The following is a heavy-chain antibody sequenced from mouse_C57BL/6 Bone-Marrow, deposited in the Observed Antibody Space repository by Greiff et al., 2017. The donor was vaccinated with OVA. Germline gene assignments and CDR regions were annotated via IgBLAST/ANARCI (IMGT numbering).Heavy chain of an antibody. CDR3: ARDGYDGYYMFAY. D-gene: IGHD2-3*01. CDR2: ISYDGSN. J-gene: IGHJ3*01. Sequence: DVQLQESGPGLVKPSQSLSLTCSVTGYSITSGYYWNWIRQFPGNKLEWMGYISYDGSNNYNPSLKNRISITRDTSKNQFFLKLNSVTTEDTATYYCARDGYDGYYMFAYWGQGTLVTVSA. CDR1: GYSITSGYY. V-gene: IGHV3-6*01.